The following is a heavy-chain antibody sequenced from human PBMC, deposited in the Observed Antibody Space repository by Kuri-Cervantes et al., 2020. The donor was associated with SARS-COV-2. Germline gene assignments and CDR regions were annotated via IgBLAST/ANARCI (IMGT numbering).Heavy chain of an antibody. CDR3: AREQISLIVLQSGTFAI. Sequence: SQTLSLTCAISGESVSSNSAAWDWIRQSPSRGLEWLGRTYYNSQWYTDYSPSVKSRIIIRSDTSKNHVSLQLNSVTPEDTAVYYRAREQISLIVLQSGTFAIWGQGTMVTVSS. D-gene: IGHD3-22*01. J-gene: IGHJ3*02. CDR2: TYYNSQWYT. V-gene: IGHV6-1*01. CDR1: GESVSSNSAA.